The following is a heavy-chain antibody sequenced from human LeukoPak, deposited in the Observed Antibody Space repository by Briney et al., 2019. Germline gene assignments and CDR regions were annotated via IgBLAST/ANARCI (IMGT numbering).Heavy chain of an antibody. CDR3: ARSGYCSSTSCPGNYYYYYYMDV. D-gene: IGHD2-2*01. V-gene: IGHV3-30*03. Sequence: GGSLRLSCAASGFTFSSYGMHWVRQAPGKGLEWVAVISYDGSNKYYADSVKGRFTISRDNSKNTLYLQMNSLRAEDTAVYYCARSGYCSSTSCPGNYYYYYYMDVWGKGTTVTVSS. J-gene: IGHJ6*03. CDR1: GFTFSSYG. CDR2: ISYDGSNK.